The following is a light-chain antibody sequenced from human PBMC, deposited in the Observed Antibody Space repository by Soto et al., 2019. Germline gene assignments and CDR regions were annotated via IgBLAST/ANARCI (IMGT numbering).Light chain of an antibody. CDR2: AAS. Sequence: DIQMTQSPSSLSASVGDRVTITCRASQSISTYLNWYQQTPGKAPKLLIYAASSLQSGVPSRSSGSGSGTDFTLTISSLHPEDSATYYCQQSYSTPPTFGQGTKVDIK. CDR1: QSISTY. CDR3: QQSYSTPPT. J-gene: IGKJ1*01. V-gene: IGKV1-39*01.